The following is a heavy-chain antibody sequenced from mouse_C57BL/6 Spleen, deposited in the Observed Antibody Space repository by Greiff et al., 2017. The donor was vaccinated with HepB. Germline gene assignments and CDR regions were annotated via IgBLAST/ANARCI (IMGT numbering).Heavy chain of an antibody. D-gene: IGHD2-4*01. CDR2: INPNYGTT. Sequence: VQLKQSGPELVKPGASVKISCKASGYSFTDYNMNWVKQSNGKSLEWIGVINPNYGTTSYNLKFKGKATLTVDQSSSTAYMQLNSLTSEDSAVYYCARRVPSYYDYDGWYFDVWGTGTTVTVSS. CDR3: ARRVPSYYDYDGWYFDV. CDR1: GYSFTDYN. J-gene: IGHJ1*03. V-gene: IGHV1-39*01.